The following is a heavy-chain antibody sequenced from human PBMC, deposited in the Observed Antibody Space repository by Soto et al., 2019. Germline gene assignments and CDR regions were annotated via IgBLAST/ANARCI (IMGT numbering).Heavy chain of an antibody. Sequence: LSLTCAVYGGSFSGYYWSWIRQPPGKGLEWIGEINHSGSTNYNPSLKSRVTISVDTSKNQFSLKLSSVTAADTAVYYCATLRFLEWPYYYYGMDVWGQGTTVTVSS. V-gene: IGHV4-34*01. CDR1: GGSFSGYY. CDR2: INHSGST. CDR3: ATLRFLEWPYYYYGMDV. D-gene: IGHD3-3*01. J-gene: IGHJ6*02.